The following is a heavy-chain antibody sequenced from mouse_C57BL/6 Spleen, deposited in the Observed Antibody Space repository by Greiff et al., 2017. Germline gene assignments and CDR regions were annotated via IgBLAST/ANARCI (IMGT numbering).Heavy chain of an antibody. J-gene: IGHJ3*01. V-gene: IGHV5-17*01. CDR1: GFTFSDYG. CDR2: ISSGSSTI. D-gene: IGHD1-1*01. Sequence: EVMLVESGGGLVKPGGSLKLSCAASGFTFSDYGMHWVRQAPEKGLEWVAYISSGSSTIYYADTVKGRFTISRDNAKNTLFLQMTRLRSEDTAMYYCARKDGSSLAWFAYWGQGTLVTVSA. CDR3: ARKDGSSLAWFAY.